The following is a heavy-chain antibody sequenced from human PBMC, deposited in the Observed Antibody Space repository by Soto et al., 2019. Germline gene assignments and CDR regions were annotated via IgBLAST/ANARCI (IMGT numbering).Heavy chain of an antibody. CDR2: ISSSSSTI. D-gene: IGHD3-10*01. Sequence: GGSLRLSCAASGFTFSSYSMNWVRQAPGKGLEWVSYISSSSSTIYYADSVKGRFTISRDNAKNSLYLQMNSLRDEDTAVYYCARGGSGSLTYYYYGMDVWGQGTTVTVSS. V-gene: IGHV3-48*02. J-gene: IGHJ6*02. CDR1: GFTFSSYS. CDR3: ARGGSGSLTYYYYGMDV.